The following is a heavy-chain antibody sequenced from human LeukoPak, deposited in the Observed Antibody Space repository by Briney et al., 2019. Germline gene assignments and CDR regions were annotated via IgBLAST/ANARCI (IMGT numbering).Heavy chain of an antibody. CDR2: TYYRSKWYY. D-gene: IGHD3-10*01. J-gene: IGHJ4*02. Sequence: SQTLSLTCALSGDSVSSNSAAWNWIRQSPSGGLEWLGRTYYRSKWYYDYAVSVTSRITINPDTSKNQFSLHLNSATPEDTAVYYCAREGSSSFDYWGQGTLVTVSS. CDR1: GDSVSSNSAA. CDR3: AREGSSSFDY. V-gene: IGHV6-1*01.